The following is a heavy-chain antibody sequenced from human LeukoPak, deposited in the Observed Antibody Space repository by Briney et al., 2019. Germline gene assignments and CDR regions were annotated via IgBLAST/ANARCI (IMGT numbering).Heavy chain of an antibody. Sequence: GGSLRLSCLTSGFTLSTSAMSWVRQAPGKGLEWISGISGSGASTYYADSVKGRFTISRDDSRNTLYLQMNSLRGDDTAVYYCAKDVGKWESLHFFDYWGQGTLVTVSS. V-gene: IGHV3-23*01. CDR1: GFTLSTSA. CDR2: ISGSGAST. D-gene: IGHD1-26*01. CDR3: AKDVGKWESLHFFDY. J-gene: IGHJ4*02.